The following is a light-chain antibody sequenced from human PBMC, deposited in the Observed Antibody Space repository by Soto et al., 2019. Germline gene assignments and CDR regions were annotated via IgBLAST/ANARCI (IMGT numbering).Light chain of an antibody. CDR1: SSDVGGYNY. J-gene: IGLJ1*01. Sequence: SVLTQPASVSGSPGQSITISCTGTSSDVGGYNYVSWYQQHPGKAPKLMIYDVSIRPSGVSNRFSGSKSDNTASLIIFGLQAEDEADYYCSSYTSSSSNYFFGTGTKVTVL. CDR3: SSYTSSSSNYF. V-gene: IGLV2-14*01. CDR2: DVS.